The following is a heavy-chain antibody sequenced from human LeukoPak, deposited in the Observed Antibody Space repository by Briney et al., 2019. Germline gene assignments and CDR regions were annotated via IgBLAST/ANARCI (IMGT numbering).Heavy chain of an antibody. V-gene: IGHV3-30*02. Sequence: GGSLRLSCAASGFTFSSYGMHWVRQAPGKGLEWVAFIRYDGSNKYHADSVKGRFTISRDNSKNTLYLQMNSLRAEDTAVYYCAKDSCSSTSCYPEGDYWGQGTLVTVSS. CDR2: IRYDGSNK. CDR3: AKDSCSSTSCYPEGDY. J-gene: IGHJ4*02. D-gene: IGHD2-2*01. CDR1: GFTFSSYG.